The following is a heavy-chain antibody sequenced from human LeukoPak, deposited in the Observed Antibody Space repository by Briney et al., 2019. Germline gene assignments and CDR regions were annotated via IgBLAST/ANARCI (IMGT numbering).Heavy chain of an antibody. CDR3: ASYCSSTSCYDY. CDR2: IWYDGSNK. CDR1: GFTFSSYG. Sequence: GRSLRLSCAASGFTFSSYGMHWVRQAPGKGLEWVAVIWYDGSNKYYAASVKGRFTISRDNSENTLYLQMNSLRAEDTAVYYCASYCSSTSCYDYWGQGTLVTVSS. J-gene: IGHJ4*02. V-gene: IGHV3-33*01. D-gene: IGHD2-2*01.